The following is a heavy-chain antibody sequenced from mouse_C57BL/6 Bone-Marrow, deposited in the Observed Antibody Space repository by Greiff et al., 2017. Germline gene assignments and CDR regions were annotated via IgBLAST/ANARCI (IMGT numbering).Heavy chain of an antibody. D-gene: IGHD2-2*01. V-gene: IGHV1-54*01. CDR3: ARVEGLRFDY. J-gene: IGHJ2*01. CDR2: INPGSGGT. Sequence: VQLQQSGAELVRPGTSVKVSCKASGYAFTNYLIEWVKQRPGQGLEWIGVINPGSGGTNYNEKFKGKATLTADKSSSTAYMQLSSLTSEDSAVYFCARVEGLRFDYWCQGTTLTVSS. CDR1: GYAFTNYL.